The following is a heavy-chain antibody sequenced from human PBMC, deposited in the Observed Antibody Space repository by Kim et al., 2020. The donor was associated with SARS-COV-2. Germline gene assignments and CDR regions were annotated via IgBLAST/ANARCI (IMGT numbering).Heavy chain of an antibody. J-gene: IGHJ3*01. Sequence: GGSLRLSCAASGFTFSDSPIHWVRQASGKGLEWVGRIRSKVYSYATSYAASVKGRFTISRDDSESMAYLQMNSLKTEDTAVYYCTRNPGTTLAFWGSFGVWGQGTMVTVSS. CDR2: IRSKVYSYAT. D-gene: IGHD1-1*01. V-gene: IGHV3-73*01. CDR1: GFTFSDSP. CDR3: TRNPGTTLAFWGSFGV.